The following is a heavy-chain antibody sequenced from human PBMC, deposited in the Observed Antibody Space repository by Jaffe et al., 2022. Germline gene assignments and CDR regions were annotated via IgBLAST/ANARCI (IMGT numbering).Heavy chain of an antibody. V-gene: IGHV3-23*01. J-gene: IGHJ5*01. CDR2: ISGSGGTT. Sequence: EVQLLESGGGLIQPGGCLRLSCAASGFTFSDYAMSWVRQTPGKGLEWVSSISGSGGTTYYADSVKGRFTISRDNSKSTVYLQMNSLRAEDTALYYCTKDAQFSSAIERYTWFGSWGQGTLVTVSS. CDR1: GFTFSDYA. CDR3: TKDAQFSSAIERYTWFGS. D-gene: IGHD5-12*01.